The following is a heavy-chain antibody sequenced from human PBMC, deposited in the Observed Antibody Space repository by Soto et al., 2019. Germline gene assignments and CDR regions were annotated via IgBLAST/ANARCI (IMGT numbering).Heavy chain of an antibody. V-gene: IGHV3-30-3*01. CDR1: GFTFSSYA. Sequence: GGSLRLSCAASGFTFSSYAMHWFRQAPGKGLEWVAVISYDGSNKYYADSVKGRFTISRDNSKNTLYLQMNSLRAEDTAVYYCARDEGPYYYDSSGTPYYWGQGTQVTVSS. CDR2: ISYDGSNK. D-gene: IGHD3-22*01. CDR3: ARDEGPYYYDSSGTPYY. J-gene: IGHJ4*02.